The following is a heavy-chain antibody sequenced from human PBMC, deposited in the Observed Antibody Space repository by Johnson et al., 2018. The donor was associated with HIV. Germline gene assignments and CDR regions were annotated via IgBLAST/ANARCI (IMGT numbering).Heavy chain of an antibody. CDR1: GFTFSDAW. CDR2: VKSKTDGGTT. D-gene: IGHD1-26*01. CDR3: ARYSGSYLPDAFDI. J-gene: IGHJ3*02. V-gene: IGHV3-15*01. Sequence: VQLVESGGGLVKPGGSLRLSCAASGFTFSDAWMNWVRQAPGKGLEWVGRVKSKTDGGTTDYAAPVKGRFTISRDGSKNTLYLQMNSLKTEDTAVYYCARYSGSYLPDAFDIWGQGTMVTVSS.